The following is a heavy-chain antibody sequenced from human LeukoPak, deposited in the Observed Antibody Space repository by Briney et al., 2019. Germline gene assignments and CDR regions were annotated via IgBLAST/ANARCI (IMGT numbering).Heavy chain of an antibody. CDR3: AKDIDSSSWYYFDY. V-gene: IGHV3-9*01. J-gene: IGHJ4*02. D-gene: IGHD6-13*01. Sequence: GGSLRLSCAASGFTVSSNYMSWVRQAPGKGLEWVSGISWNSGSIGYADSVKGRFTISRDNAKNSLYLQMNSLRAEDTALYYCAKDIDSSSWYYFDYWGQGTLVTVSS. CDR2: ISWNSGSI. CDR1: GFTVSSNY.